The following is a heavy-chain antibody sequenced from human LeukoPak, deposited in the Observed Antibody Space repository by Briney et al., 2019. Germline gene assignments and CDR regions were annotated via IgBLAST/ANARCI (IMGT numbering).Heavy chain of an antibody. D-gene: IGHD3-22*01. V-gene: IGHV4-38-2*02. J-gene: IGHJ4*02. CDR1: GYSISTGYY. Sequence: SETLSLTCTVSGYSISTGYYWDWFRQPPGKGLEGMGPFYHGGSTYYNPSLKSRVTISVDTSKNQFSLKLSSVTAADTAVYYCARMTITYYYDSSGLDYWGQGTLVTVSS. CDR2: FYHGGST. CDR3: ARMTITYYYDSSGLDY.